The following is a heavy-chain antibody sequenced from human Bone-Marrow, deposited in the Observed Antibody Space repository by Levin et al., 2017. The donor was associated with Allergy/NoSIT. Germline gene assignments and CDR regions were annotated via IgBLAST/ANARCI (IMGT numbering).Heavy chain of an antibody. Sequence: GGSLRLSCAASGFTFSTYGMDWVRQATGKGLEWVSHIGSAGDTWYPDSVKGRFTISRENAKNSLYLQMNSLRAGDTAVYYCARDSGSGLDYWGQGTLVTVSS. CDR3: ARDSGSGLDY. V-gene: IGHV3-13*01. CDR2: IGSAGDT. J-gene: IGHJ4*02. CDR1: GFTFSTYG. D-gene: IGHD6-19*01.